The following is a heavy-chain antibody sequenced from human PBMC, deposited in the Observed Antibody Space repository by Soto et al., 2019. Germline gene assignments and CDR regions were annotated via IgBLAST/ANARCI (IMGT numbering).Heavy chain of an antibody. V-gene: IGHV1-18*01. CDR1: GYTFTSYG. J-gene: IGHJ5*02. D-gene: IGHD1-1*01. Sequence: ASVKVSCKASGYTFTSYGISWVRQAPGQGLEWMGWISAYNGNTNYAQKLQGRVTMTTDTSTSTAYMELRSLRSDDTAVYYCARDAGTTGTIRPVXFDPWAQRTLVTVSS. CDR3: ARDAGTTGTIRPVXFDP. CDR2: ISAYNGNT.